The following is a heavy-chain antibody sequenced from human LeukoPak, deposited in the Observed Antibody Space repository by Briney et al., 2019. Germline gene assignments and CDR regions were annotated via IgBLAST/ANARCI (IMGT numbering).Heavy chain of an antibody. J-gene: IGHJ4*02. CDR1: GFTFSSYW. CDR2: ISNDGTIQ. CDR3: ARAMVRGVIPY. V-gene: IGHV3-30*03. D-gene: IGHD3-10*01. Sequence: GGSLRLSCAASGFTFSSYWMSWVRQAPGKGLEWLAVISNDGTIQYYADSVKGRLTISRDNSRNIMNLQTDSLRPEDTALYYCARAMVRGVIPYWGQGTLVTVSS.